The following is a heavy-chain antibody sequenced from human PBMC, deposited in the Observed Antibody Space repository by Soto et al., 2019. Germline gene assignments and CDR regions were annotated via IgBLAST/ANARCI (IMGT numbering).Heavy chain of an antibody. J-gene: IGHJ2*01. CDR2: IYWNDDN. Sequence: SGPILVNPTQTLTLTCTFSGFSLSTSGVGVGWFRQPPGKALEWLALIYWNDDNRYSPSLKSRLTITKDTTKNQVVLTMTNMDPVDTATYYCAHRRGVTTAEYFDLWGRGTLVTVSS. CDR1: GFSLSTSGVG. D-gene: IGHD4-17*01. CDR3: AHRRGVTTAEYFDL. V-gene: IGHV2-5*01.